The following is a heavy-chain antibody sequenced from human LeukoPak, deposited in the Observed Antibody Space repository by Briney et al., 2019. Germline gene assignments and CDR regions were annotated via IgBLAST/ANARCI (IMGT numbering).Heavy chain of an antibody. D-gene: IGHD1-14*01. Sequence: PGGFLRVSCAASGFTFSNYDMSWVRQAPGKGLEWVSGISGSGGSTYYADSVKGRFTISRDNSKNTMHLQMNSLRAEDTAVYYCAKNGEPHYYMDVLGKGTTVTVSS. CDR1: GFTFSNYD. V-gene: IGHV3-23*01. CDR3: AKNGEPHYYMDV. CDR2: ISGSGGST. J-gene: IGHJ6*03.